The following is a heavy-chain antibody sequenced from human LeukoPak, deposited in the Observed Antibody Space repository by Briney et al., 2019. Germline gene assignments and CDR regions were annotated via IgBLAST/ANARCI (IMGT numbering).Heavy chain of an antibody. Sequence: KPSETLSLTCTVSGGSISNYCWSWIRQSAGKGLEWIGRIYITGSTNYNPSLKSRVTISVDTSKNQFSLKLSSVTAADTAVYFCARGPYSYDSSGAFDIWGQGTMVTVSS. CDR2: IYITGST. V-gene: IGHV4-4*07. J-gene: IGHJ3*02. CDR1: GGSISNYC. CDR3: ARGPYSYDSSGAFDI. D-gene: IGHD3-22*01.